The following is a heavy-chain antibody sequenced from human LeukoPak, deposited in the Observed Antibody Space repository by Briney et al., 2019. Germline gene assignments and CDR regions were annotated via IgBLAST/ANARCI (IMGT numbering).Heavy chain of an antibody. D-gene: IGHD3-9*01. Sequence: PSETLSLTCAVYGGSFSGYYWSWIRQPPGKGLEWIGEINHSGSTNYNPSLKSRVTISVDTSKNQFSLKLSSVTAADTAVYYCASVGWDYDILTGRGGWFDPWGQGTLVTVSS. CDR3: ASVGWDYDILTGRGGWFDP. CDR2: INHSGST. J-gene: IGHJ5*02. V-gene: IGHV4-34*01. CDR1: GGSFSGYY.